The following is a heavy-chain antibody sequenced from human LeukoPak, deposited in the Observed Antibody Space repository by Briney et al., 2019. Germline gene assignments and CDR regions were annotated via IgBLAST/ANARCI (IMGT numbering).Heavy chain of an antibody. D-gene: IGHD3-3*01. CDR1: GFTFSSYA. J-gene: IGHJ4*02. CDR2: ITDSGGDT. CDR3: VKGSERSRPYYFDY. Sequence: GGSLRLSCAASGFTFSSYAMTWVRQAPGKGLEWVSAITDSGGDTYHADFVKGRFTISRDNSKNTLYMQMNSLRAEDTAIYYCVKGSERSRPYYFDYWGQGTLVTVSS. V-gene: IGHV3-23*01.